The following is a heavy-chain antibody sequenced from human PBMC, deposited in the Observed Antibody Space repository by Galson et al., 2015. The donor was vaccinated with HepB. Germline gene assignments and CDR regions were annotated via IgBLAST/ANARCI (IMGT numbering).Heavy chain of an antibody. Sequence: SETLSLTCAVYGGSFSVYYWSWIRQPPGKGLEWIGEINHSGSTNYNPSPKSRVTISVDTSKNQFSLKLSSVTAADTAVYYCARPRVPTYYYDSSGPSGMDVWGQGTTVTVSS. CDR2: INHSGST. CDR1: GGSFSVYY. V-gene: IGHV4-34*01. D-gene: IGHD3-22*01. CDR3: ARPRVPTYYYDSSGPSGMDV. J-gene: IGHJ6*02.